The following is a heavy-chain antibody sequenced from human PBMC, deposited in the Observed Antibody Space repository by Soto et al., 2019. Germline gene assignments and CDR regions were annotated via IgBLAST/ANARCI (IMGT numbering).Heavy chain of an antibody. CDR3: ARSVFP. CDR1: GGSISSGGYY. J-gene: IGHJ5*02. CDR2: IYYSGST. V-gene: IGHV4-31*03. Sequence: QVQLQESGPGLVKPSQTLSLTCTVSGGSISSGGYYWIWIRQHPGKGLEWFGYIYYSGSTYYNPPPKSRVTISVDTSKIQFSLKLSSGTAADTAVYYCARSVFPWGQGTMVTVSS.